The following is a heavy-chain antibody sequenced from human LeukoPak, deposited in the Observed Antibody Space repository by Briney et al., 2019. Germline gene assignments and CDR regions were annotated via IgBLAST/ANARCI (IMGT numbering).Heavy chain of an antibody. CDR3: ARDVSGSYRVDVFDP. CDR1: GGPFSGYY. Sequence: SETLSLTCAVYGGPFSGYYWSWIRQPPGKGLEWIGEINHSGSTNYNPSLKSRVTISVDTSKNQFSLKLSSVTAADTAVYYCARDVSGSYRVDVFDPWGQGTLVTVSS. J-gene: IGHJ5*02. V-gene: IGHV4-34*01. D-gene: IGHD1-26*01. CDR2: INHSGST.